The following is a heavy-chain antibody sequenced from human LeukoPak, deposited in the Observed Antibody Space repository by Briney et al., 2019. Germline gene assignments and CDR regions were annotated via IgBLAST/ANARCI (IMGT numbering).Heavy chain of an antibody. Sequence: GASVKVSCKVSGYTLTELSMHWVRQAPGLGLEWMGWISPYNDNTKYTQKLQGRVSMTTDTSTSTAYMELRSLRSDDTAVYYCARPYSTRHYYETGGSDAFHIWGQGTVVTVSS. D-gene: IGHD3-22*01. CDR1: GYTLTELS. CDR3: ARPYSTRHYYETGGSDAFHI. J-gene: IGHJ3*02. V-gene: IGHV1-18*01. CDR2: ISPYNDNT.